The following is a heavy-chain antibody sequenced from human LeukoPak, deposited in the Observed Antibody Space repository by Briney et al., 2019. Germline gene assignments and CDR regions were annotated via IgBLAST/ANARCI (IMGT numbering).Heavy chain of an antibody. J-gene: IGHJ5*02. CDR2: INYSGNT. V-gene: IGHV4-59*01. CDR3: ARDRFAMVRGAANWFDP. Sequence: SETLSLTCTVSGGSISTYYWSWIRQSPGKGLEWIGYINYSGNTNYNPSLESRVTISVDTSKNQFSLRLTSVTAADTAVYYCARDRFAMVRGAANWFDPWGQGTLVTASS. D-gene: IGHD3-10*01. CDR1: GGSISTYY.